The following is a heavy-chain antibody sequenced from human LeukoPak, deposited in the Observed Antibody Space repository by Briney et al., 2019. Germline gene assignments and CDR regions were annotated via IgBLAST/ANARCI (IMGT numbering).Heavy chain of an antibody. CDR2: IRYDGSNK. V-gene: IGHV3-30*02. Sequence: GGSLRLSCAASGFTFSSYGMHWVRQAPGKGLEWVAFIRYDGSNKYYADSVKGRFTISRDNSKNSLYLQMNSLRAEDTAVYYCARVGPYYYDSSGSDAFDIWGQGTMVTVSS. CDR1: GFTFSSYG. D-gene: IGHD3-22*01. CDR3: ARVGPYYYDSSGSDAFDI. J-gene: IGHJ3*02.